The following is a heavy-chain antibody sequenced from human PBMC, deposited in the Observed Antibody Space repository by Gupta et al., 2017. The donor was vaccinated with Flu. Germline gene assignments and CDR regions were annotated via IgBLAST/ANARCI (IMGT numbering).Heavy chain of an antibody. V-gene: IGHV2-26*01. CDR1: GFSLSNARMG. CDR2: IFSNEEN. CDR3: ARIENDSSRWYKIQH. D-gene: IGHD6-19*01. J-gene: IGHJ1*01. Sequence: VTLKESGPVLLKPTETLTLTCTVSGFSLSNARMGVSWIRQPPGKALEWLAHIFSNEENYYSTSLKSRLTISKDKSKSQDVLTMTKLETVGTATYYCARIENDSSRWYKIQHGGQGTLVTVYS.